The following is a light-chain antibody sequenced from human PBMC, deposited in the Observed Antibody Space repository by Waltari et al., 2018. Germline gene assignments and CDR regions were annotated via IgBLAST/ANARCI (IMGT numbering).Light chain of an antibody. V-gene: IGKV1-33*01. CDR3: QRYDNLPIFA. J-gene: IGKJ3*01. CDR2: DAS. CDR1: QPITNY. Sequence: DIQMTQSPSSLSASVGDRVTITCQASQPITNYLNWYQQKPGKAPKPLIHDASNLETGVPSRFSGSQSGTHFTLTISSLQPEDVATYYCQRYDNLPIFAFGPGTKVDI.